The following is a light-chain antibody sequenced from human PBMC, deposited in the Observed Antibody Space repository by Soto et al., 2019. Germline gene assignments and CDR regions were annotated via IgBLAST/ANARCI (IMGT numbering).Light chain of an antibody. CDR3: QQYDDWPPFT. CDR1: QSVADK. V-gene: IGKV3-15*01. Sequence: EVVMTQLPATLSVSPGERVSLSCRASQSVADKLAWYQQKPGQAPRLLIYAASSRAAGIPTRFSGRGSGTDFTLTISSLQHEDFAVYYCQQYDDWPPFTFCQGTRLDI. J-gene: IGKJ2*01. CDR2: AAS.